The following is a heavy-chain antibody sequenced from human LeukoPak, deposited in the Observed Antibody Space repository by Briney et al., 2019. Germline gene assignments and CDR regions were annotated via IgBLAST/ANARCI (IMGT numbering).Heavy chain of an antibody. Sequence: GASVKVSCKASGGTFSSYTISWVRQAPGQGLEWMGRIIPILGTANYAQKFQGRVTITADKSTSTAYMELSSLRSEDTAVYYCATETTVGYYYMDVWGKGTTVTVSS. D-gene: IGHD1-14*01. J-gene: IGHJ6*03. V-gene: IGHV1-69*08. CDR3: ATETTVGYYYMDV. CDR1: GGTFSSYT. CDR2: IIPILGTA.